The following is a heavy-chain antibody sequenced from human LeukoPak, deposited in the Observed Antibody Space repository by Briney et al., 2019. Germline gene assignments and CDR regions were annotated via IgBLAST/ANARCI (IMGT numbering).Heavy chain of an antibody. CDR2: LSYDGNNK. CDR1: GFTFSSFA. D-gene: IGHD6-13*01. V-gene: IGHV3-30*04. CDR3: ATESSWHWFDP. Sequence: GGSLRLSCAASGFTFSSFAMHWVRQAPGKGLEWVAVLSYDGNNKYYADSVKGRFTISRDKSKNTLYLQMNSLRAEDTAVYYCATESSWHWFDPWGQGTLVTVSS. J-gene: IGHJ5*02.